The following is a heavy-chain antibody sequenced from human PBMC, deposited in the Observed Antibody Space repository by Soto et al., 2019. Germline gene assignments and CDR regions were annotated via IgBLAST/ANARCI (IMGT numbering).Heavy chain of an antibody. Sequence: SETLSLTCTVSGGSISSSYYYWGWIRQSPGKGLEWIGAIYYTGTTYYNPPLQSRATISVDTSKNQFSLKMSSVTAADTAVYFCARQAGAFGYYMDVWGKGPTVTVSS. CDR2: IYYTGTT. V-gene: IGHV4-39*01. CDR1: GGSISSSYYY. J-gene: IGHJ6*03. D-gene: IGHD3-16*01. CDR3: ARQAGAFGYYMDV.